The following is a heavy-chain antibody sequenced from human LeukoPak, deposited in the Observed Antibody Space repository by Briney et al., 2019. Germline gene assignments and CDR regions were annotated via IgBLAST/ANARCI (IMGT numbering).Heavy chain of an antibody. D-gene: IGHD6-13*01. J-gene: IGHJ4*02. CDR1: GFTFSSYS. CDR2: ISGSSYYI. CDR3: ATLPSSWSDY. V-gene: IGHV3-21*04. Sequence: GGSLRLSCAASGFTFSSYSMNWVRQAPGKGLEWVSSISGSSYYIYYADSVKGRFTISRDNSKNTLYLQMNSLRAEDTAVYYCATLPSSWSDYWGQGTLVTVSS.